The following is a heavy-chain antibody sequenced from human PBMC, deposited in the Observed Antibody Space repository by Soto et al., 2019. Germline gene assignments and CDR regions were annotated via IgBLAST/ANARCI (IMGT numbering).Heavy chain of an antibody. CDR1: GYTLTELS. Sequence: ASVKVSCKVSGYTLTELSMHWVRQAPGKGLEWMGGFDPEDGETIYAQKFQGRVTMTEDTSTDTAYMELSSLRSEDTAVYYCAFIAVAGHGQDLNWFDPWGQGTLVTVSS. CDR2: FDPEDGET. D-gene: IGHD6-19*01. J-gene: IGHJ5*02. V-gene: IGHV1-24*01. CDR3: AFIAVAGHGQDLNWFDP.